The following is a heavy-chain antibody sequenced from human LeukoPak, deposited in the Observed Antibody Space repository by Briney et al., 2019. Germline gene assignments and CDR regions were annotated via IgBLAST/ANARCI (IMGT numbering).Heavy chain of an antibody. V-gene: IGHV3-64*01. D-gene: IGHD6-19*01. J-gene: IGHJ5*02. CDR2: ISSNGGST. CDR1: GFTFSSYA. CDR3: ARDLENSSEGGP. Sequence: PGRSLRLSCAASGFTFSSYAMHWVRQAPGKGLEYVSAISSNGGSTYYANSVKGRFTISRDNSKNTLYLQMGSLRAEDMAVYYCARDLENSSEGGPWGQGTLVTVSS.